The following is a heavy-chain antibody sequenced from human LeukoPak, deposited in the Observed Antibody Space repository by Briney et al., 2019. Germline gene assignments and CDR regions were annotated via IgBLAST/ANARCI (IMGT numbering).Heavy chain of an antibody. CDR1: GFTFDDYA. V-gene: IGHV3-9*01. CDR2: ISWNSGSI. J-gene: IGHJ3*02. CDR3: AKDKTEGDAFDI. D-gene: IGHD2-21*02. Sequence: SLRLSCAASGFTFDDYAKRWVRQAPGKGLEWVSGISWNSGSIGYADSVKGRFTISRDNAKNSLYLQMNSLRAEDTALYYCAKDKTEGDAFDIWGQGTMVTVSS.